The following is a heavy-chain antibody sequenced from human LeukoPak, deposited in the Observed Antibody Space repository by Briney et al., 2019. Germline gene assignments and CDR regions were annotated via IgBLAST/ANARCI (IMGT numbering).Heavy chain of an antibody. CDR2: IYSGGST. Sequence: GGSLRLSCAASGFTFSSYAMSWVRQAPGKGLEWVSVIYSGGSTYYPDSVKGRFTISRDNSKNTLYLQMNSLRAEDTAVYYCARERMERTFDYWGQGTLVTVSS. CDR3: ARERMERTFDY. CDR1: GFTFSSYA. V-gene: IGHV3-66*01. J-gene: IGHJ4*02. D-gene: IGHD1-1*01.